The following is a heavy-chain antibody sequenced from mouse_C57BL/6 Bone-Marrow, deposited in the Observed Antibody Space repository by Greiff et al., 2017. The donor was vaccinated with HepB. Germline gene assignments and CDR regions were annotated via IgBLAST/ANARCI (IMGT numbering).Heavy chain of an antibody. D-gene: IGHD1-1*02. J-gene: IGHJ4*01. Sequence: VKLVESGAELVRPGTSVKMSCKASGYTFTNYWIGWAKQRPGHGLEWIGDIYPGGGYTNYIEKFKGKATLTADKSSSTAYMQFSSLTSEDSAIYYCAREPYGYAMDYWGQGTSVTVSS. V-gene: IGHV1-63*01. CDR1: GYTFTNYW. CDR3: AREPYGYAMDY. CDR2: IYPGGGYT.